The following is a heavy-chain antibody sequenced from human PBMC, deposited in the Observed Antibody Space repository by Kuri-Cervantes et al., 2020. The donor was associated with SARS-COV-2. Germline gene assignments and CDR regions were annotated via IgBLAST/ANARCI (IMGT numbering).Heavy chain of an antibody. D-gene: IGHD2-15*01. J-gene: IGHJ4*02. Sequence: GESLKISCAASGFTFSSYAMSWVRQAPGKGLEWVSAISGSGGSTYYADSVKGRFTISRDNSKNTLYPQMNSLRAEDTAVYYCAKDPSVVVTLFDYWGQGTLVTVSS. V-gene: IGHV3-23*01. CDR2: ISGSGGST. CDR1: GFTFSSYA. CDR3: AKDPSVVVTLFDY.